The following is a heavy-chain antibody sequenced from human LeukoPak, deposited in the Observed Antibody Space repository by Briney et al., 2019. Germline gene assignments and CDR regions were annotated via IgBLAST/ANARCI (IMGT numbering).Heavy chain of an antibody. CDR1: GFTFSSYG. D-gene: IGHD3-9*01. Sequence: TGGSLRLSCAASGFTFSSYGMHWVRQAPGKGLEWVAFIRYDGSNKYYADSVKGRFTISRDNSKKTLYLQMNSLRAEDMAVYYCAKDQYDILTGTTYYFDYWGQGTLVTVSS. CDR2: IRYDGSNK. J-gene: IGHJ4*02. CDR3: AKDQYDILTGTTYYFDY. V-gene: IGHV3-30*02.